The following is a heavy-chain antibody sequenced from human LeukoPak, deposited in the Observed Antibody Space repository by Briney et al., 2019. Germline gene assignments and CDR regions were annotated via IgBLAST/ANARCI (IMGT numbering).Heavy chain of an antibody. D-gene: IGHD6-19*01. V-gene: IGHV4-59*01. CDR3: ARARSSGWSSFGY. CDR1: DGSISSYY. Sequence: SETLSLTCTVSDGSISSYYWGWIRQPPGKGLEWIGYIYYSGSTNYNPSLKSRVTISVDTSKNQFSLKLSSVTAADTAVYYCARARSSGWSSFGYWGQGTLVTVSS. J-gene: IGHJ4*02. CDR2: IYYSGST.